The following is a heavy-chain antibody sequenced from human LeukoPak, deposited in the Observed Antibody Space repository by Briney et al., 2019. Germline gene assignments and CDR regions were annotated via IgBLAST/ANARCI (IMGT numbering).Heavy chain of an antibody. Sequence: SGPALVKPTQTLTLTCTFSGFSLNTGGMCVNWIRQTPGRALELLARIDWTGDEHYRPSLKTRLTVSKDTSKNQVVLTMTNMDPVDTATYYCARSVYGTSVDYWGQGTLVTVSS. D-gene: IGHD3-16*01. CDR2: IDWTGDE. J-gene: IGHJ4*02. CDR1: GFSLNTGGMC. CDR3: ARSVYGTSVDY. V-gene: IGHV2-70*11.